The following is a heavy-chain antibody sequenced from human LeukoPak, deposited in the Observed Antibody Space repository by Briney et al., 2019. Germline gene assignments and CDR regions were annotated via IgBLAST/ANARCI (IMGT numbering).Heavy chain of an antibody. Sequence: GGSLRLSCAASGFTFDDYAMHWVRQAPGKGLEWVSVIYSGGSTYYADSVKGRFTISRDNSKNTLYLQMNSLRAEDTAVYYCARDYYDSSGAGSLWGQGTLVTVSS. V-gene: IGHV3-66*02. CDR1: GFTFDDYA. CDR3: ARDYYDSSGAGSL. D-gene: IGHD3-22*01. J-gene: IGHJ4*02. CDR2: IYSGGST.